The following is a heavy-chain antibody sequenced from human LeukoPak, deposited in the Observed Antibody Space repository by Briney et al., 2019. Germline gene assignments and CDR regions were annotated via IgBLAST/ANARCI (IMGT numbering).Heavy chain of an antibody. V-gene: IGHV4-38-2*02. Sequence: SETLSLTCTVSSDSISSDYYWGWIRQPPGKRLEWIGSIYHTGSTYYNPSPKSRVTISLDTSKNQFSLKLSSVTAADTAVYYCAKDDYGDSGWFDPWGQGTLVTVSS. CDR1: SDSISSDYY. CDR3: AKDDYGDSGWFDP. D-gene: IGHD4-17*01. CDR2: IYHTGST. J-gene: IGHJ5*02.